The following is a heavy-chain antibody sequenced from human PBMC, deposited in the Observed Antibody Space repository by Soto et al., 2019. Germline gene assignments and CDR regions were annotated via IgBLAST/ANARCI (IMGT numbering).Heavy chain of an antibody. CDR2: INPSGGST. V-gene: IGHV1-46*01. CDR3: GSGSSGWYLGWFDP. CDR1: GYTFTSYY. Sequence: QVQLVQSGAEVKKPGASVKVSCKASGYTFTSYYMHWVRQAPGQGLEWMGIINPSGGSTSYAQKFPGRVTMTRATSTSTVYMELSSVRSEDTAVYYWGSGSSGWYLGWFDPWGQGTLVTVSS. D-gene: IGHD6-19*01. J-gene: IGHJ5*02.